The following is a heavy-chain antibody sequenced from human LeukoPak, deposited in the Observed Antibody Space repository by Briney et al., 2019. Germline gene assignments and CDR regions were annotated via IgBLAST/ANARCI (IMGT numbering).Heavy chain of an antibody. D-gene: IGHD1-1*01. CDR3: ARDPPSRAAGTGVY. CDR1: GFTFSSYA. V-gene: IGHV3-23*01. J-gene: IGHJ4*02. CDR2: ISGSGGST. Sequence: GGSLRLSCAASGFTFSSYAMSWVRKAPGKGLEWVSGISGSGGSTYYADYVKGRFTISRDNSKNTLYLQMNSLRAEDTAVYYCARDPPSRAAGTGVYWGQGTLVTVSS.